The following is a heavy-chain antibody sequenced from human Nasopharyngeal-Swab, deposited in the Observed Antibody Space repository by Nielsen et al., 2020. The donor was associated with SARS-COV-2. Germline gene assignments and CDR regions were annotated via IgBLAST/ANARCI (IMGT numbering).Heavy chain of an antibody. J-gene: IGHJ4*02. V-gene: IGHV3-7*03. CDR2: INPDGSEM. CDR3: AHYASAAY. CDR1: GFNFNTSW. Sequence: LSLTCADSGFNFNTSWMTWVRQAPGKGLEWVANINPDGSEMQYVDSVKGRFTTSRDNAENSLYLHMNSLRGDDTAVYYCAHYASAAYWGQGTLVTVSS. D-gene: IGHD2-2*01.